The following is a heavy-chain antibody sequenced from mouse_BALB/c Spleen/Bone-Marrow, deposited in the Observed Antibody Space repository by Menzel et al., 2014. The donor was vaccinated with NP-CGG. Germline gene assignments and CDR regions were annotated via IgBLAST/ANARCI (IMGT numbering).Heavy chain of an antibody. CDR3: ARGGTARAAWFAY. V-gene: IGHV1-4*02. J-gene: IGHJ3*01. Sequence: VKLQESAAELARPGASVKMSCKASGYTFTSYTMHWIEQRPGQGLEWIGYINPSSAYTEYNQKFKDKTTLTADTSSSTAYMQLSSLTSEDSAVYYCARGGTARAAWFAYWGQGTLVTVSA. CDR1: GYTFTSYT. D-gene: IGHD3-3*01. CDR2: INPSSAYT.